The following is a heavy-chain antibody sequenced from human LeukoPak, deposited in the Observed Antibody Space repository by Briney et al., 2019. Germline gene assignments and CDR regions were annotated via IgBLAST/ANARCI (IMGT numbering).Heavy chain of an antibody. V-gene: IGHV3-7*01. CDR2: IKHDGSDK. CDR3: ARGRY. Sequence: PGESLRFSCAASGFTFSGYWMSWVRQTPGKGLEWVANIKHDGSDKYYVDSVKGRFTISRDNAKNSLYLQMNSLRAEDTAVYYCARGRYWGQGTLVTVSS. CDR1: GFTFSGYW. J-gene: IGHJ4*02.